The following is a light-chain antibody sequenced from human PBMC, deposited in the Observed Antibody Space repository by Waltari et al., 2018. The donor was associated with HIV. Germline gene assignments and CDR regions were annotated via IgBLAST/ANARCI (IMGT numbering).Light chain of an antibody. J-gene: IGKJ4*01. V-gene: IGKV4-1*01. Sequence: DIVMTQSPDSLAVSLGERATINCKSSQSVLYSSNNKNYLVWYQQKPGQPPKLLIYWASTRESGVPDRFSGSGSGTDFTLTISSLQAEDVAVYYCQQHYSTPPTFGGGTKVEIK. CDR2: WAS. CDR1: QSVLYSSNNKNY. CDR3: QQHYSTPPT.